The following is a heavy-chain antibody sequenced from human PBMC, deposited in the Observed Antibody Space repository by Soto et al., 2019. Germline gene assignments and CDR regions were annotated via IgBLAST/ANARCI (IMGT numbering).Heavy chain of an antibody. CDR3: VKGRQEGSEWSAHYYYYNDGMDV. CDR1: GFTFSSYA. Sequence: PGGSLRLSCSASGFTFSSYAMHWVRQAPGKGLEYVSAISSNGGSTYYAESVKGRFTISRDNSKNTLYLQMSSLRAEDTAVYYCVKGRQEGSEWSAHYYYYNDGMDVWGKGTTGTVSS. D-gene: IGHD3-3*01. J-gene: IGHJ6*04. V-gene: IGHV3-64D*06. CDR2: ISSNGGST.